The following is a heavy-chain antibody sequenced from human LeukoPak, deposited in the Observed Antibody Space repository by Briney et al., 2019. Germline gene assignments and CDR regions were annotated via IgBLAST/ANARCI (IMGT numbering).Heavy chain of an antibody. Sequence: GGSLRLSCAASGFTASSYYMNWVRQAQGKGLEWVSVIYTGGSTYYADSVKGRFIMSRDNSKNTLYLQMNSLRAEDTAVYYCARDHGDYWGQGTLVTVSS. J-gene: IGHJ4*02. CDR3: ARDHGDY. V-gene: IGHV3-66*01. CDR2: IYTGGST. CDR1: GFTASSYY.